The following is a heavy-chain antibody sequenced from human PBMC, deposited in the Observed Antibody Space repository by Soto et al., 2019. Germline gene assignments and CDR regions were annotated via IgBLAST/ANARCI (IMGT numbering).Heavy chain of an antibody. Sequence: QVPLVQSGAEVKKPGASVKVSCKASGYTFTSYGISWVRQAPGQGLEWMGWISAYNGNTNYAQKLQGRVTMTTDTSTSTAYMELRSLRSDDTAVYYCARDPLIVVVAGGAFDIWGQGTMVAVSS. D-gene: IGHD2-15*01. J-gene: IGHJ3*02. CDR2: ISAYNGNT. V-gene: IGHV1-18*01. CDR3: ARDPLIVVVAGGAFDI. CDR1: GYTFTSYG.